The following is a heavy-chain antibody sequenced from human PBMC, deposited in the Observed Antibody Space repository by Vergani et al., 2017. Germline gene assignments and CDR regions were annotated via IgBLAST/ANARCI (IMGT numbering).Heavy chain of an antibody. D-gene: IGHD5-12*01. Sequence: QVQLQESGPGLVKPSDTLSLTCTVSGGSIGNYYWSWIRQPPGKGLEWIVYIFYSGSTNYNPSLKSRVTISVDTSKNQFSLKLSSVTAADTALYYCARDRVLDIVGGMDVWGQGTTVTVSS. CDR1: GGSIGNYY. CDR2: IFYSGST. CDR3: ARDRVLDIVGGMDV. J-gene: IGHJ6*02. V-gene: IGHV4-59*01.